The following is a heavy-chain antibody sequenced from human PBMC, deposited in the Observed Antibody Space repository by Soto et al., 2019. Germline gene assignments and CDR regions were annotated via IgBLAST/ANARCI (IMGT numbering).Heavy chain of an antibody. V-gene: IGHV3-7*01. Sequence: GGSLRLSCAVSGFIFRNYWMAWARQAPGKGLQWVAVVKQDGSETHYVESVRGRFTISRDNAKNLLYLQMNSLRADDTAVYYCTRDWDYWGQGTLVTVSS. CDR2: VKQDGSET. CDR1: GFIFRNYW. CDR3: TRDWDY. J-gene: IGHJ4*02.